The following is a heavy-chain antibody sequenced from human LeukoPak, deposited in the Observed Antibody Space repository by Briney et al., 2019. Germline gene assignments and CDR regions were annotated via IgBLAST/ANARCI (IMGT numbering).Heavy chain of an antibody. D-gene: IGHD1-1*01. CDR1: GYTFTGYY. J-gene: IGHJ5*01. CDR3: ARDENWNDDGGQGYNWFDS. CDR2: INPNSGGT. V-gene: IGHV1-2*02. Sequence: ASVKVSCKASGYTFTGYYMHWVRQAPGQGLEWMGWINPNSGGTNYAQKFQGRVTMTRDTSISTAYMELSRLRSDDTAVYYCARDENWNDDGGQGYNWFDSWGQGTLVTVSS.